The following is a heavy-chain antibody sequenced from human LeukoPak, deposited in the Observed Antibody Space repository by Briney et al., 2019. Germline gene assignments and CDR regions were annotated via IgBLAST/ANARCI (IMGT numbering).Heavy chain of an antibody. J-gene: IGHJ5*02. CDR1: GGSISGYY. CDR3: ARHGGSNWYVNWFDP. CDR2: IYYNGIS. V-gene: IGHV4-59*01. Sequence: PSETLSLTCTVSGGSISGYYWSWIRQPPGKGLEWIAYIYYNGISNYNPSLKSRVIISVDSSKNQFSLKLTSVTAADTAVYYCARHGGSNWYVNWFDPWGQGILVTVSS. D-gene: IGHD6-13*01.